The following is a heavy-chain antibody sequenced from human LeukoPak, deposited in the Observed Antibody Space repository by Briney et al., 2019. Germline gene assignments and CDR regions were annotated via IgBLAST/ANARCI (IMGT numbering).Heavy chain of an antibody. V-gene: IGHV4-59*08. CDR2: IYYSGST. J-gene: IGHJ4*02. CDR3: ARQGPDAFFDY. CDR1: GDSISSYY. Sequence: PSETLSLACPVSGDSISSYYARWIRPPPGKGLEWIGYIYYSGSTNYNPSLKSRVTISVDTSKNQFSLKLSSVTAADTAVYYCARQGPDAFFDYWGQGTLVTVSS.